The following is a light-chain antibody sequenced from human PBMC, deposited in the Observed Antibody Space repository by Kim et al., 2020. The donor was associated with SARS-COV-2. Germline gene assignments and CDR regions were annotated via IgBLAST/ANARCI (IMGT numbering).Light chain of an antibody. Sequence: LSPGERATLSCRASQSVLLYLAWYQQKPGRAPRLLIYGATNRATGIPARFSGSGSGTDFTLTISSLEPEDFALYYCQQRANWPLTFGGGTKVDIK. CDR3: QQRANWPLT. J-gene: IGKJ4*01. CDR1: QSVLLY. V-gene: IGKV3-11*01. CDR2: GAT.